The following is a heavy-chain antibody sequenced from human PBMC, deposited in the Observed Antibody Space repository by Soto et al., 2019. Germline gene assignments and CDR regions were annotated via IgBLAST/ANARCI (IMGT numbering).Heavy chain of an antibody. J-gene: IGHJ6*02. D-gene: IGHD4-17*01. CDR3: ARDSETTAQYYYYYGMDV. V-gene: IGHV1-18*01. Sequence: GASVKVSCKASGYTFTSYGISWVRQAPGQGLEWMGWISAYNGNTNYAQKLQGRVTMTTDTSTSTAYMELRSLRSDDTAVYYCARDSETTAQYYYYYGMDVWGQGTTVTVSS. CDR1: GYTFTSYG. CDR2: ISAYNGNT.